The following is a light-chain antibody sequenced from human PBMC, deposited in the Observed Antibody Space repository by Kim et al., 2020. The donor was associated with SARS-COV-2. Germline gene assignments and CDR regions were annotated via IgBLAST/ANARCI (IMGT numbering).Light chain of an antibody. CDR1: SSDVGGYNY. CDR2: DVN. Sequence: QSITISCTGTSSDVGGYNYVSWYQQHPGKAPKLMIYDVNNRPSGVSNRFSGSKSGNTASQTISGLQAEDEADYYCSSYTSSSTPYVFGTGTKVTVL. J-gene: IGLJ1*01. V-gene: IGLV2-14*03. CDR3: SSYTSSSTPYV.